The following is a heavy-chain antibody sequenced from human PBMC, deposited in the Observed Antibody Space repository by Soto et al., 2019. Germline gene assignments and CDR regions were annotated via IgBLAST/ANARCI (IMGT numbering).Heavy chain of an antibody. J-gene: IGHJ4*02. CDR1: GFTFNAYW. CDR3: AGGAGWLIDY. D-gene: IGHD6-19*01. CDR2: IKKDGSEK. V-gene: IGHV3-7*04. Sequence: EVQLVESGGALVQPGGSLRLSCTASGFTFNAYWMNWVRQAPGKGLEWVANIKKDGSEKYYLDSVKGRFTISRDNAKNSLYLQMSSLSDEDTAVYYCAGGAGWLIDYWGQGTLVTVS.